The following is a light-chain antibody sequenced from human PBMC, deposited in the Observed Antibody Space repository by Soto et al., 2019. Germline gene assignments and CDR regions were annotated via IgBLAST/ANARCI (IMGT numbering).Light chain of an antibody. CDR3: SSYTTSGADV. CDR2: DVG. Sequence: QSALTQPASVSGSPGQSITISCTGTSSDVGAYNYVSWYQQHPGKAPKLMIYDVGNRPSGVSNRFSGSKSGNTASLTISGLQAEDEADYYCSSYTTSGADVFGTGTKVTVL. V-gene: IGLV2-14*01. J-gene: IGLJ1*01. CDR1: SSDVGAYNY.